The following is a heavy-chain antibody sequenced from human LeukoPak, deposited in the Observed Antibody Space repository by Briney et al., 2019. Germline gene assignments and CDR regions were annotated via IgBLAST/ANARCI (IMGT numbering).Heavy chain of an antibody. CDR3: ARTGNYFSDAFDI. V-gene: IGHV3-21*01. Sequence: GGSLRLSCAASGFTFSSYSMNWVRQAPGKGLEWVSSISSSSSYIYYADSVKGRFTISRDNAKNTLYLQMNSLRAEDTAVYYCARTGNYFSDAFDIWGQGTMVTVSS. D-gene: IGHD1-26*01. CDR1: GFTFSSYS. J-gene: IGHJ3*02. CDR2: ISSSSSYI.